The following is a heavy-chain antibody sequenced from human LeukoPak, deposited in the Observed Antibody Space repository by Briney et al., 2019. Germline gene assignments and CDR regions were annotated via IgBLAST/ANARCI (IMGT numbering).Heavy chain of an antibody. CDR3: ARAIAVATEDAFDI. CDR2: ISSSSSYT. D-gene: IGHD6-19*01. J-gene: IGHJ3*02. V-gene: IGHV3-11*05. Sequence: GGSLRLSCAASGFTFSDYYMSWIRQAPGKGLEWVSYISSSSSYTNYADSVKGRFTISRDNAQNSLYLQMNSLRAEDTAVYYCARAIAVATEDAFDIWGQGTMVTVSS. CDR1: GFTFSDYY.